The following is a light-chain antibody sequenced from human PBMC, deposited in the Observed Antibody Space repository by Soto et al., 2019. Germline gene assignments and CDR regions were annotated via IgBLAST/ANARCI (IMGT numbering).Light chain of an antibody. CDR2: GNI. CDR3: QSYDSSLSAVV. V-gene: IGLV1-40*01. CDR1: SSNIGAGYD. Sequence: QSVLTQPPSVSGAPGQRVTISCTGSSSNIGAGYDVHWYQQLPGTAPKLLIYGNINRPSGVPDRFSASKSGTSASLAITGLQAEDEADYYCQSYDSSLSAVVFGGGTKVTVL. J-gene: IGLJ2*01.